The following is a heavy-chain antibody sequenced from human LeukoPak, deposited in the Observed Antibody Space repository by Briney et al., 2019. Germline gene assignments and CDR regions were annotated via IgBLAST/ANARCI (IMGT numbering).Heavy chain of an antibody. V-gene: IGHV3-30*19. Sequence: GGSLRLSCAASGFTFSSYGMHWVRQAPGKGLEWVAFIPHDGSNQYYADSVRGRFTISRDSSTSTLDLQMKSLSAEDTAVYFCSRGPYYFDSAGYPYVPLNYWGQGTLVIVSS. J-gene: IGHJ4*02. CDR3: SRGPYYFDSAGYPYVPLNY. D-gene: IGHD3-22*01. CDR2: IPHDGSNQ. CDR1: GFTFSSYG.